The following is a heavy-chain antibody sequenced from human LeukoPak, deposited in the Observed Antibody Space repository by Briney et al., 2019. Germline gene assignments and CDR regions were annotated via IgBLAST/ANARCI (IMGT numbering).Heavy chain of an antibody. CDR2: IYYSGST. Sequence: SETLSLTCTVSGGSISSGGYYWSWIRQHPGTGLEWIGYIYYSGSTYYNPSLKSRVTISVDTSKNQFSLKLSSVTAADTAVYYCARVGDILTGCHDAFDIWGQGTMVTVSS. CDR1: GGSISSGGYY. V-gene: IGHV4-31*03. D-gene: IGHD3-9*01. J-gene: IGHJ3*02. CDR3: ARVGDILTGCHDAFDI.